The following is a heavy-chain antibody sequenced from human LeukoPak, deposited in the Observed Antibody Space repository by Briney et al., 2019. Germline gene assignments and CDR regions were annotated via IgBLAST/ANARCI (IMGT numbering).Heavy chain of an antibody. Sequence: ASVKVSCKASGGTFSSYAISWVRQAPGQGLEWMGGIIPIFGTANYAQKFQGRVTITADESMSTAYMELSSLRSEDTAVYYCARDGGRLTMTYYYYMDVWGKGTTVTVSS. J-gene: IGHJ6*03. CDR2: IIPIFGTA. D-gene: IGHD3-22*01. CDR3: ARDGGRLTMTYYYYMDV. CDR1: GGTFSSYA. V-gene: IGHV1-69*01.